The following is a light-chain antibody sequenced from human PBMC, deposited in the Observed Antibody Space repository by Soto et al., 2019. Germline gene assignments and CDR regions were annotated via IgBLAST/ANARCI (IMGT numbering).Light chain of an antibody. V-gene: IGLV2-14*01. CDR1: SSDVGGYKY. CDR3: SSYTSSSSLFV. CDR2: EVS. J-gene: IGLJ1*01. Sequence: QSALTQPASVSGSPGQSITISCTGASSDVGGYKYVSWYQQHPGKAPKLIIYEVSYRPSGVSNRFSGSKSGNTASLTISGLQAEDEADYYCSSYTSSSSLFVFGTGTKLTVL.